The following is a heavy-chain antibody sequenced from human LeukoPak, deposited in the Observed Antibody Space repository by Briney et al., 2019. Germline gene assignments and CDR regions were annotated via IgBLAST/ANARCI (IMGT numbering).Heavy chain of an antibody. CDR3: ARAWIVATIYDY. D-gene: IGHD5-12*01. CDR2: TYYRSKWYN. CDR1: GDSVSSNSAA. Sequence: SHTLSLTCAISGDSVSSNSAAWNWIRQSPSRGLEWLGRTYYRSKWYNDYAVFVKSRITINPDTSKNQFSLQLNSVTAEDTAVYYCARAWIVATIYDYWGQGTLVTVSS. J-gene: IGHJ4*02. V-gene: IGHV6-1*01.